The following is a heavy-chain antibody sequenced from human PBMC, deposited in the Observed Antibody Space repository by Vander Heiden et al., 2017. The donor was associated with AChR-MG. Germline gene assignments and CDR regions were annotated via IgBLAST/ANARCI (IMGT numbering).Heavy chain of an antibody. CDR2: IYYSGST. V-gene: IGHV4-31*03. Sequence: QVQLQESGPGLVKPSQTLSLTCTVSGGSISRGCYSWSCIRQHPGKGLEWIGYIYYSGSTYYNPSLKSRVTISVDTSKNQFSLKLSSVTAADTAVYYCARAPYDFWSGYWINWFDPWGQGTLVTVSS. J-gene: IGHJ5*02. CDR3: ARAPYDFWSGYWINWFDP. D-gene: IGHD3-3*01. CDR1: GGSISRGCYS.